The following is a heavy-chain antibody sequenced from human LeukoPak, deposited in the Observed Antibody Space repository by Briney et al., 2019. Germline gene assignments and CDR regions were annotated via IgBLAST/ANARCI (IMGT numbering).Heavy chain of an antibody. CDR2: IYYSGST. J-gene: IGHJ6*02. CDR3: ARQGDSSGWYLYYYYGMDV. D-gene: IGHD6-19*01. CDR1: GGSISSYY. V-gene: IGHV4-59*08. Sequence: SETLSLTCAVSGGSISSYYWSWIRQPPGKGLEWIGYIYYSGSTNYNPSLKSRVTISVDTSKNQFSLKLSSVTAADTAVYYCARQGDSSGWYLYYYYGMDVWGQGTTVTVSS.